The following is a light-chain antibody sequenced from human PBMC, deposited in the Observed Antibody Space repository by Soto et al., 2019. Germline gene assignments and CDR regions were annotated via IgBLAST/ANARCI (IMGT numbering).Light chain of an antibody. J-gene: IGKJ4*01. CDR2: AAS. Sequence: DIQMTQSPSTLSASVGDRVTIICRASQSISSWLAWYQQKAGKAPQLLIYAASSLQSGVPSRFSGSGSGTDFTLTISSLQPEDFATYYCQQANSFPRTFGGGTKVDIK. V-gene: IGKV1-12*01. CDR1: QSISSW. CDR3: QQANSFPRT.